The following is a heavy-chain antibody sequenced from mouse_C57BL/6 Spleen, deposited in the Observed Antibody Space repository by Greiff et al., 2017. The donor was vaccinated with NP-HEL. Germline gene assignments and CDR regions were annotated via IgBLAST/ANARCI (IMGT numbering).Heavy chain of an antibody. CDR1: GYTFTSYW. J-gene: IGHJ1*01. D-gene: IGHD2-12*01. Sequence: QVQLQQPGAELVKPGASVKMSCKASGYTFTSYWITWVKQRPGQGLEWIGDIYPGSGSTNYNEKFKSKATLTVDTSSSTAYMQLSNLTSEDSAVYYCASRGAYDPWWYFNVWGPGTTVTVSS. CDR2: IYPGSGST. CDR3: ASRGAYDPWWYFNV. V-gene: IGHV1-55*01.